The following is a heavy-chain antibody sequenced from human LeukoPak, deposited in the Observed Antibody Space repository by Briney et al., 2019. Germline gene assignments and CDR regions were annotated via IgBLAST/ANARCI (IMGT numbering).Heavy chain of an antibody. Sequence: SETLSLTCAVYGGSFSGYYWSWIRQPPGKGLEWIGEINHSGSANYNPSLKSRVTISVDTSKNQFSLKLSSVTAADTAVYYCARGIAYYYYYMDVWGKGTTVTVSS. CDR1: GGSFSGYY. J-gene: IGHJ6*03. CDR3: ARGIAYYYYYMDV. V-gene: IGHV4-34*01. D-gene: IGHD6-13*01. CDR2: INHSGSA.